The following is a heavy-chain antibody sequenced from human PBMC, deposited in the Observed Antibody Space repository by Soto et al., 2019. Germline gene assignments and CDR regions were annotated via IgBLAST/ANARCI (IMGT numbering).Heavy chain of an antibody. J-gene: IGHJ4*02. CDR2: ISTYNGNT. D-gene: IGHD5-18*01. Sequence: GASVKVSCKASGYTFTSYGISWVRQAPGQGLEWMGWISTYNGNTNYAQKIQGRVTMTTDTSTSTAYMELRSLRSDDTAVYYCARDSYPNTAMVHWGQGTLVTVSS. CDR3: ARDSYPNTAMVH. CDR1: GYTFTSYG. V-gene: IGHV1-18*01.